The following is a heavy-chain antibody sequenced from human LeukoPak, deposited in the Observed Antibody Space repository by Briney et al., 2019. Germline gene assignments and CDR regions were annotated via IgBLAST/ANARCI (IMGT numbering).Heavy chain of an antibody. D-gene: IGHD3-3*01. J-gene: IGHJ5*02. Sequence: ASVKVSCKASGYTFTSYGISWVRQAPGQGLEWMGWISAYNGNTNYAQKLQGRVTMTTDTSTSTAYMELRSLRSDDTAVYYCARGGRITIFGVVVGWFDPWGQGTLVTVSS. CDR3: ARGGRITIFGVVVGWFDP. V-gene: IGHV1-18*01. CDR2: ISAYNGNT. CDR1: GYTFTSYG.